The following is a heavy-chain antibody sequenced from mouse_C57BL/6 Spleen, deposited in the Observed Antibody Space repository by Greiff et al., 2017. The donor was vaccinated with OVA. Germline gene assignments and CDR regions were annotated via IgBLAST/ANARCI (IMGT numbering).Heavy chain of an antibody. Sequence: EVQLQQSGPELVKPGASVKISCKASGYTFTDYYMNWVKQSHGKSLEWIGDINPNNGGTSYNQKFKGKATLTVDKSSSTAYMELRSLTSEDSAVYYCARCLYYYGSSWYFDVWGTGTTVTVSS. CDR1: GYTFTDYY. V-gene: IGHV1-26*01. CDR2: INPNNGGT. J-gene: IGHJ1*03. CDR3: ARCLYYYGSSWYFDV. D-gene: IGHD1-1*01.